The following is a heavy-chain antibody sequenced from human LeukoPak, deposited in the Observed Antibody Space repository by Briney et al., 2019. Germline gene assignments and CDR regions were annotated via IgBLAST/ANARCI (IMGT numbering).Heavy chain of an antibody. D-gene: IGHD3-10*01. V-gene: IGHV4-59*01. CDR3: ARGSAGSGSYSDFDY. J-gene: IGHJ4*02. CDR1: GGSISSYY. Sequence: SETLSLTCTVSGGSISSYYWSLIRQPPGKGLEWIGYIYYSGSTNYNPSLKSRVTISVDTSKNQFSLKLSSVTAADTAVYYCARGSAGSGSYSDFDYWGQGTLVTVSS. CDR2: IYYSGST.